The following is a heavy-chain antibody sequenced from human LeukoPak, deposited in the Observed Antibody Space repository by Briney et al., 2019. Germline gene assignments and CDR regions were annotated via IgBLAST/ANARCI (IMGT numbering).Heavy chain of an antibody. V-gene: IGHV1-46*01. Sequence: GASVKVSCKASGYTFTSYYLHWVRQAPGQGLDWMGMINPSGGNTNHAQKFQGRVTMTRDTSTTTVYMEVTSLRSEDTAVYYCARVPTDSSGWYHLDYWGEGTLVTVSS. CDR1: GYTFTSYY. CDR3: ARVPTDSSGWYHLDY. J-gene: IGHJ4*02. CDR2: INPSGGNT. D-gene: IGHD6-19*01.